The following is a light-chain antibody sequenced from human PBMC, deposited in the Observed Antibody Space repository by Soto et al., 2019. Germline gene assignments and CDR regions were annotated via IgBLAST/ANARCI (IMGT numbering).Light chain of an antibody. J-gene: IGLJ2*01. V-gene: IGLV2-14*01. CDR1: SSDIGAYNY. CDR2: DVT. Sequence: QSALTQPASVSGSPGQSITISCTGTSSDIGAYNYVSWYQQHPGKAPKLLIYDVTDRPSGVSNRFSASKSGNTASLTISGLQAEDEANYYCSSYTRSSTAVVFGGGTKLTVL. CDR3: SSYTRSSTAVV.